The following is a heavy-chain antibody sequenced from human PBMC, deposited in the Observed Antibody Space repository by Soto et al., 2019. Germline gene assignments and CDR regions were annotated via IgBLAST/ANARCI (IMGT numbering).Heavy chain of an antibody. Sequence: PSETLSLTCTVSGGSMSSYYWSWIRQSPGKGLEWIGYIYYSGSTNYNPSLKSRVAISLDTSKNQFSLMLSSVTAADTAVYYCARGEWLATXKPYFAYWGQGTLVTVSS. J-gene: IGHJ4*02. D-gene: IGHD5-12*01. CDR1: GGSMSSYY. V-gene: IGHV4-59*01. CDR2: IYYSGST. CDR3: ARGEWLATXKPYFAY.